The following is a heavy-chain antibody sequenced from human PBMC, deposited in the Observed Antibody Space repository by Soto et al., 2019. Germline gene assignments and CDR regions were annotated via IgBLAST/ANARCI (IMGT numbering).Heavy chain of an antibody. CDR3: ARKIPDTGGFDH. V-gene: IGHV1-8*01. Sequence: ASVKVSCKASGYTFTSYDINWVRQATGQGLEWMGWMNPNSGNTGYAQKFQGRVTMTRDTSIRTAYLQLSSLRSEDTAVYYCARKIPDTGGFDHWGQGMLVTVSS. J-gene: IGHJ4*02. D-gene: IGHD2-8*02. CDR2: MNPNSGNT. CDR1: GYTFTSYD.